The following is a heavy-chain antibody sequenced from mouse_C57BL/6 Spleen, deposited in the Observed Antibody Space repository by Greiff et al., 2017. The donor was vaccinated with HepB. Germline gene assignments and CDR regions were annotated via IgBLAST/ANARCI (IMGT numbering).Heavy chain of an antibody. V-gene: IGHV1-64*01. CDR1: GYTFTSYW. CDR3: ARADPYDGYYAWFAY. J-gene: IGHJ3*01. Sequence: QVHVKQSGAELVKPGASVKLSCKASGYTFTSYWMHWVKQRPGQGLEWIGMIHPNSGSTNYNEKFKSKATLTVDKSSSTAYMQLSSLTSEDSAVYYCARADPYDGYYAWFAYWGQGTLVTVSA. CDR2: IHPNSGST. D-gene: IGHD2-3*01.